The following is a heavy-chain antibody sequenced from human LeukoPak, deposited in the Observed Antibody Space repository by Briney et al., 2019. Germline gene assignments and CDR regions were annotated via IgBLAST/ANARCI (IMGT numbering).Heavy chain of an antibody. CDR3: ARDLTTVTAVVFAY. V-gene: IGHV3-21*06. Sequence: GGSLRLSCAASGFTFSTYAMSWVRQAPGKGLEWVSSISSSSTYLYYADSVKGRFTISRDKAKNSLYLQMNSLRAEDTAVYYCARDLTTVTAVVFAYWGQGTLVTVSS. CDR1: GFTFSTYA. J-gene: IGHJ4*02. D-gene: IGHD4-11*01. CDR2: ISSSSTYL.